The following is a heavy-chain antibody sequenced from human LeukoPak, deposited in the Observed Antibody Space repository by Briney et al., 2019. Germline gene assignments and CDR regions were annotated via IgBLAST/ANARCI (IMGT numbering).Heavy chain of an antibody. Sequence: GGSLRLSCATSGFISSSYWMCWVRQAPGKGLEWVANIKSDGSEEYYGDSVKGRFTISRDNAKNSLYLQMNSLRVEDTAAYYCARGDLWLGHWGQGSLVTVSS. V-gene: IGHV3-7*01. CDR2: IKSDGSEE. CDR1: GFISSSYW. CDR3: ARGDLWLGH. J-gene: IGHJ4*02. D-gene: IGHD3-10*01.